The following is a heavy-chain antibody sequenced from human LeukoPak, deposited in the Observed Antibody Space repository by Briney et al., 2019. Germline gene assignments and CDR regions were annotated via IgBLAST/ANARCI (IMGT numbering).Heavy chain of an antibody. J-gene: IGHJ4*02. D-gene: IGHD3-22*01. CDR3: ARGSVYYGDSSVYFDY. Sequence: PSQTLSPTCAVYGRSFSGYFWTSVRHPPGKGLEWIGEINHRMSTNYNPSLKSRVTTSVDTSKNEFSLRLSSVTAADTAVYYCARGSVYYGDSSVYFDYWGQGTLVTVSS. CDR1: GRSFSGYF. V-gene: IGHV4-34*01. CDR2: INHRMST.